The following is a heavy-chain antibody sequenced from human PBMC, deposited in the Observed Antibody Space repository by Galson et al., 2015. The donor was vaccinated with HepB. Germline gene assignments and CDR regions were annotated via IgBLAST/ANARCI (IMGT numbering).Heavy chain of an antibody. CDR3: ARHGCSSTSCYVGDWFDP. CDR2: IDPSDSYT. CDR1: GYSFTSYW. Sequence: QSGAEVKKPGESLRISCKGPGYSFTSYWISWVRQMPGKGLEWMGRIDPSDSYTNYSPSFQGHVTISADKSISTAYLQWSSLKASDTAMYYCARHGCSSTSCYVGDWFDPWGQGTLVTVSS. J-gene: IGHJ5*02. D-gene: IGHD2-2*01. V-gene: IGHV5-10-1*01.